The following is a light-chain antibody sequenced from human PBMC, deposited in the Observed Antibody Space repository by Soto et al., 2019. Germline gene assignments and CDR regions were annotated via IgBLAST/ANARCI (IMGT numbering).Light chain of an antibody. CDR2: EVS. CDR3: SSSTNTSTLVI. Sequence: QSALTQPASVSGSPGQSITLSCTGTTSDLGRYKFVSWYQQYPGKAPRLMMYEVSNRPSGVSNRFSGSKSGNTASLTISGLQAEDEAIYYCSSSTNTSTLVIFGGGTKLTVL. J-gene: IGLJ2*01. V-gene: IGLV2-14*01. CDR1: TSDLGRYKF.